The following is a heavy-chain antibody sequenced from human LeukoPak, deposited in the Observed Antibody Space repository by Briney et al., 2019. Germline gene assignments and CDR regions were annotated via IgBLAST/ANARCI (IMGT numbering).Heavy chain of an antibody. Sequence: GGSLRLSCAASGFIFSNYGMNWVRQAPGKGLEWVANIKQDGREIYYVDSVRGRFTISRDNAKNSLYLQMNSLRAEDTAVYYCARGEYYYDGGYWGQGTLVTVSS. J-gene: IGHJ4*02. D-gene: IGHD3-22*01. CDR2: IKQDGREI. CDR3: ARGEYYYDGGY. V-gene: IGHV3-7*03. CDR1: GFIFSNYG.